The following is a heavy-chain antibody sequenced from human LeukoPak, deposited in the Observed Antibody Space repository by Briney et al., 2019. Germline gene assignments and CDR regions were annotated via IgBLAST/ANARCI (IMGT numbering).Heavy chain of an antibody. CDR1: GGSISSYY. CDR2: IYHSGST. V-gene: IGHV4-59*01. J-gene: IGHJ5*02. CDR3: ARGRGGDYGWFDP. D-gene: IGHD4-17*01. Sequence: SETLSLTCTVSGGSISSYYWSWIRQPPGKGLEWIGYIYHSGSTNYNPSLKSRVTISVDTSKNQFSLKLSSVTAADTAVYYCARGRGGDYGWFDPWGQGTLVTVSS.